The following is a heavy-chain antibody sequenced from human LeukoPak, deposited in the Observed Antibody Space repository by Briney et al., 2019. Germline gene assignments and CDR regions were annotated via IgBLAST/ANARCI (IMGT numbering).Heavy chain of an antibody. V-gene: IGHV4-39*07. D-gene: IGHD3-22*01. Sequence: PSETLSLTCTVSGGSISSSSYYWGWIRQPPGKGLEWIGSIYYSGGTYYNPSLKSRVTISVDTSKNQFSLKLSSVTAADTAVYYCAKAQTITMIVVPYDAFDIWGQGTMVTVSS. CDR1: GGSISSSSYY. CDR3: AKAQTITMIVVPYDAFDI. J-gene: IGHJ3*02. CDR2: IYYSGGT.